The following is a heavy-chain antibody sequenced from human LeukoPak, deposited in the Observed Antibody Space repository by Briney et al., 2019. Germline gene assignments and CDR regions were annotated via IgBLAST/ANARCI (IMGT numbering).Heavy chain of an antibody. Sequence: PSETLSLTCTVSGGSISSGGYYWSWIRQPPGKGLEWIGYIYHSGITYYTPSLKSRVSISVDTSKSQFSLKVTSVTASDTAVYFCARENWRSKSIDFDSWGQGTLVTVSS. CDR2: IYHSGIT. D-gene: IGHD6-6*01. J-gene: IGHJ4*02. CDR3: ARENWRSKSIDFDS. CDR1: GGSISSGGYY. V-gene: IGHV4-30-2*01.